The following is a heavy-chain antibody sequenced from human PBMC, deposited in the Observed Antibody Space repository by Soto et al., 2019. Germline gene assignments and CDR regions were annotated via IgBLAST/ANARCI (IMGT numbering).Heavy chain of an antibody. V-gene: IGHV1-58*01. J-gene: IGHJ5*02. CDR1: GFTFTSSA. Sequence: ASVKVSCKASGFTFTSSAVQWVRQARGQRLEWIGWIVVGSGNTNYAQKFQERVTITRDMSTSTAYMELSSLRSEDTAVYYCAADLPHGGYYGSGSYPRTFDPWGQGTLVTVPS. D-gene: IGHD3-10*01. CDR3: AADLPHGGYYGSGSYPRTFDP. CDR2: IVVGSGNT.